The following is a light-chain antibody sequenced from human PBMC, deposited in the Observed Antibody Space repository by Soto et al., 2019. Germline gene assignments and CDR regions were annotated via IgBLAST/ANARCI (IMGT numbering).Light chain of an antibody. CDR2: AAS. CDR1: QGIRND. CDR3: QQSYGTPIT. J-gene: IGKJ5*01. V-gene: IGKV1-6*01. Sequence: AIQMTQSPSSLSASVGDRVTITCRASQGIRNDLGWYQQKPGKAPILLIYAASSLQSGVPSRFSGSGSGTDFTLTITSLQPEDFATYYCQQSYGTPITFGQGTRLEIK.